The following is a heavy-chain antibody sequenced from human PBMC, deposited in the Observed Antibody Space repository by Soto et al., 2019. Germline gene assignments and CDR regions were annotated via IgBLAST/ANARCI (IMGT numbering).Heavy chain of an antibody. CDR3: AKGAMWELNY. Sequence: EVQLVESGGGLVQPGGSLRLSCAVSGFTFGSYWMNWVRLIPGKGLEWVAYIKPDGSATYYVDSVKGRFTISRDNSKNTLYLQMNSLRAEDTAVYYCAKGAMWELNYWGQGTLVTVSS. D-gene: IGHD1-26*01. V-gene: IGHV3-7*01. J-gene: IGHJ4*02. CDR2: IKPDGSAT. CDR1: GFTFGSYW.